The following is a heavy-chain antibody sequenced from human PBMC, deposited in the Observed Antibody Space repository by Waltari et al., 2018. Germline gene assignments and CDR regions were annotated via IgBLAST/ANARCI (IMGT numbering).Heavy chain of an antibody. Sequence: GGGLVQPGGSLRLSCAASGFTFSNYGMSWVRQAPGKGLEWVSAISGSGGSTYYADSVKGRFTIYRDNSENTLFLQMNSLRVEDTAMYYGAKSECRSTTCYINCWGQGTLVTVSS. CDR1: GFTFSNYG. CDR2: ISGSGGST. CDR3: AKSECRSTTCYINC. D-gene: IGHD2-2*02. V-gene: IGHV3-23*01. J-gene: IGHJ4*02.